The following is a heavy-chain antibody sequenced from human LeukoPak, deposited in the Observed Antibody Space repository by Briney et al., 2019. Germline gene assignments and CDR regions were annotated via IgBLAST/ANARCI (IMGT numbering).Heavy chain of an antibody. Sequence: PSETLSLTCTVSGGSISSSSYYWGWIRQPPGKGLEWIGSIYYSGSTYYNPSLKSRVTISVDTSKNQFSLKLSSVTAADTAVYYCARATREMGVRQQLVLWFDPWGQGTLVTVSS. CDR3: ARATREMGVRQQLVLWFDP. CDR2: IYYSGST. D-gene: IGHD6-13*01. CDR1: GGSISSSSYY. J-gene: IGHJ5*02. V-gene: IGHV4-39*07.